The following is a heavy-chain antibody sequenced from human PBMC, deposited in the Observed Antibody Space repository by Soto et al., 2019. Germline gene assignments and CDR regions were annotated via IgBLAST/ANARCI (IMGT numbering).Heavy chain of an antibody. CDR1: GGSITGSDW. Sequence: NPSETLSLTCAVSGGSITGSDWWSWVRQPPGKELEWIGDVHHSGSANYNPSLRSRVIISVDTSKNQFSLDLNSVTAADTAVYCCAVFNYGQRLFDYWGQGTLVTISS. D-gene: IGHD3-10*01. CDR2: VHHSGSA. J-gene: IGHJ4*01. V-gene: IGHV4-4*01. CDR3: AVFNYGQRLFDY.